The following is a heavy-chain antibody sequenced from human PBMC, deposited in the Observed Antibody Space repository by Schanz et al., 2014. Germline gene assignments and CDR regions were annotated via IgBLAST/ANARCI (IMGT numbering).Heavy chain of an antibody. CDR3: ARHRFGVFYYGLDV. CDR1: GYPFTSDD. D-gene: IGHD3-10*01. J-gene: IGHJ6*02. V-gene: IGHV1-18*01. Sequence: QVQLVQSGAEVKKPGASVKVSCRASGYPFTSDDITWVRQAPGLGLEWMGWISDYNGKTNYAQKFQDRVIMSTDRSSSTAYLELRSLTSDDSAIYYCARHRFGVFYYGLDVWGQGTTILVSS. CDR2: ISDYNGKT.